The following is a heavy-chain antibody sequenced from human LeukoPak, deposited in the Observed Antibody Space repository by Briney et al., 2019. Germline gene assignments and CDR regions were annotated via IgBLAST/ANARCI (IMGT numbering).Heavy chain of an antibody. V-gene: IGHV4-34*01. D-gene: IGHD3-22*01. CDR3: ARDPTTVVSVPYSFDW. Sequence: PSETLSLACAVYGVSFTGYHWNWIRQSPQRGLEWIGEINHRGHPHYNPSLESRLTISVDTSKNQFSLTLRSVTGADTAVYYCARDPTTVVSVPYSFDWSGQGTPVTVSS. CDR1: GVSFTGYH. J-gene: IGHJ4*02. CDR2: INHRGHP.